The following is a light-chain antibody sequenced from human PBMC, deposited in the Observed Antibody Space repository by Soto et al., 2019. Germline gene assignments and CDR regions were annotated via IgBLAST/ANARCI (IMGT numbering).Light chain of an antibody. V-gene: IGLV4-60*02. CDR2: LEGSGSY. Sequence: QLVLTQSSSASASLGSSVKLTCTLSSGHSSYIIAWHQQQPGKAPRYLMKLEGSGSYNKGSGVPDRFSGSSSGADRYLTICSVGLGDEGDYCCESWDSNTHVFGGGTKLTVL. CDR3: ESWDSNTHV. J-gene: IGLJ3*02. CDR1: SGHSSYI.